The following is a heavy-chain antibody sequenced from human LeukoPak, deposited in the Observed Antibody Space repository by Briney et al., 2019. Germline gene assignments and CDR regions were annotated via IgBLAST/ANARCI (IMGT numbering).Heavy chain of an antibody. V-gene: IGHV3-30*02. J-gene: IGHJ4*02. CDR1: GFTFSSYA. Sequence: GGSLRLSCAASGFTFSSYAMHWVRQAPGKGLEWVAFIRYDGSNKYYADSVKGRFTISRDNSKNTLYLQMNSLRAEDTAVYYCALLRGIAVAGTTFDYWGQGTLVTVSS. D-gene: IGHD6-19*01. CDR3: ALLRGIAVAGTTFDY. CDR2: IRYDGSNK.